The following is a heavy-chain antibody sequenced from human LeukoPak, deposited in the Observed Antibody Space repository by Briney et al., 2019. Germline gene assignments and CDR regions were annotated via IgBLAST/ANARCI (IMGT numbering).Heavy chain of an antibody. J-gene: IGHJ4*02. Sequence: GASVKVSCKASGYTFTDYYLHWVRQAPGQGLEWMGWINPNSGNTGYAQRLQGRVTMTTDTSTSTAYMDLRSLRSDDTAVYYCARGRGSDPHFDYWGQGTLVTVSS. V-gene: IGHV1-18*04. CDR3: ARGRGSDPHFDY. CDR1: GYTFTDYY. CDR2: INPNSGNT. D-gene: IGHD3-10*01.